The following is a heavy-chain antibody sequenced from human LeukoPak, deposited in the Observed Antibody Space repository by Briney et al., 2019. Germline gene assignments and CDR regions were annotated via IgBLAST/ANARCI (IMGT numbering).Heavy chain of an antibody. CDR2: ISSTSSYI. Sequence: GGSLRLSCAASGFTFSSYMNWVRQAPGRGLEWVSSISSTSSYIYYADSVKSRFTISRDNAKNSLYLQMNSLRADDTAVYYCARGQSRYLDWCLGFFDYWGRGTLLTVSS. V-gene: IGHV3-21*01. CDR1: GFTFSSY. CDR3: ARGQSRYLDWCLGFFDY. J-gene: IGHJ4*02. D-gene: IGHD3-9*01.